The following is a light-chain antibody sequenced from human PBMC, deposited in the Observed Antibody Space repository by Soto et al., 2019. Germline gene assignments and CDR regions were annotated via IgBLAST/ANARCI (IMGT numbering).Light chain of an antibody. CDR1: QSVSSSY. CDR2: GAS. Sequence: EIVLTQSPCTLSLSPGERVTLSCRASQSVSSSYLAWYQQKPGQAPRLLIYGASSRATGIPDRFSGSGSGTDFTLTISRLEPEDFAVYYCQQYGSSPLTFGQGTKVEIK. CDR3: QQYGSSPLT. J-gene: IGKJ1*01. V-gene: IGKV3-20*01.